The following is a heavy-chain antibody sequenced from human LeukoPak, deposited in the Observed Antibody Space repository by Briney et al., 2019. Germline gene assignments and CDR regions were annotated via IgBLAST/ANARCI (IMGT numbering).Heavy chain of an antibody. CDR3: AGRSAGNLEY. J-gene: IGHJ4*02. Sequence: GGSLRLSCAASGFTFSNYWMHWVRQAPGKGLMWVSRINSDGSGTGYADSVKGRFTISRDNAKNTLYLQMNSLRAEDRAVYYCAGRSAGNLEYWGQGTLVSVSS. CDR1: GFTFSNYW. D-gene: IGHD2-15*01. CDR2: INSDGSGT. V-gene: IGHV3-74*01.